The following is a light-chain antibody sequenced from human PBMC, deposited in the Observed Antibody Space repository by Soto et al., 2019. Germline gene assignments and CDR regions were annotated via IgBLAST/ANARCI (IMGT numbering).Light chain of an antibody. CDR3: QQYNNWWT. CDR2: GAS. V-gene: IGKV3-15*01. CDR1: QSVSSN. Sequence: EIVMTQSPGTLSVSPGERVTLSCRASQSVSSNLAWYQQKPGQAPRLLIYGASTRATGIPARFSGSGSGTEFTLTISSLQSEDFAVYYCQQYNNWWTFGQGTKVDIK. J-gene: IGKJ1*01.